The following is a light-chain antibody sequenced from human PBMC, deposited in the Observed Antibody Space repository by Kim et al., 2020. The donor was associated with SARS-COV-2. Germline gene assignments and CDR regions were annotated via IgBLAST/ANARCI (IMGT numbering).Light chain of an antibody. CDR2: IAS. CDR1: QGDSSSA. CDR3: KQYGGSPLT. Sequence: GEGSNTSGGTRQGDSSSALALYKQKPGMAPRLLYYIASSMATGIPDRFSGSGAGTDFTLTISRLEPEDFAVYYCKQYGGSPLTFGGGTKMDIK. V-gene: IGKV3D-20*01. J-gene: IGKJ4*01.